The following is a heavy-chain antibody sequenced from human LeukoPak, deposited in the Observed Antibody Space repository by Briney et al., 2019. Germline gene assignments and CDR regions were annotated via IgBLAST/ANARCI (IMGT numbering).Heavy chain of an antibody. CDR1: GFTFNNAW. V-gene: IGHV3-15*01. CDR2: IKSKADGGTT. J-gene: IGHJ4*02. Sequence: TGGSLRLSCAASGFTFNNAWMSWVRQAPGKGLEWVGRIKSKADGGTTDYAAPVKDRFTISGDDSKNTLYLQMNSLKTEDTAVYYCTGQVGILRYFDWLSPFDYWGQGTLVTVSS. D-gene: IGHD3-9*01. CDR3: TGQVGILRYFDWLSPFDY.